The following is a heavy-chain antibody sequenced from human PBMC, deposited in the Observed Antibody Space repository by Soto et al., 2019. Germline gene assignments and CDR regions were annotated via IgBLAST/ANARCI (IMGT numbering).Heavy chain of an antibody. CDR3: ARSQGLRFLEWLPIDY. J-gene: IGHJ4*02. CDR1: GGSISSGGYY. D-gene: IGHD3-3*01. Sequence: TLSLTCTVSGGSISSGGYYWSWIRQHPGKGLEWIGYIYYSGSTYYNPSLKSRVTISVDTSKNQFSLKLSSVTAADTAVYYCARSQGLRFLEWLPIDYWGQGTLVTVSS. CDR2: IYYSGST. V-gene: IGHV4-31*03.